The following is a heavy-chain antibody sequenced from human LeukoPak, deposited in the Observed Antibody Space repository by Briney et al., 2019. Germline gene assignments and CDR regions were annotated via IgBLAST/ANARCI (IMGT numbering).Heavy chain of an antibody. CDR3: ARGPAYGGNSYYYYGMDV. CDR2: IYYSGST. Sequence: SETLSLTCTVSGGSISNYYWTWIRQPPGKGLESIGYIYYSGSTNYNPSLKSRVTISLDTSKNQFSLKLSSVTAADAAVYYCARGPAYGGNSYYYYGMDVWGQGTTVTVSS. D-gene: IGHD4-23*01. CDR1: GGSISNYY. J-gene: IGHJ6*02. V-gene: IGHV4-59*01.